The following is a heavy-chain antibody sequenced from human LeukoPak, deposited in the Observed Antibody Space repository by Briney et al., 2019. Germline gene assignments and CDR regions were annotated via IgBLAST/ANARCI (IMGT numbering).Heavy chain of an antibody. J-gene: IGHJ4*02. CDR3: TRGWYYYDSSGYLPDDY. D-gene: IGHD3-22*01. CDR2: IRCKAYGGTT. V-gene: IGHV3-49*04. Sequence: GGSLRLSCTASGFTFGDYAMSWVRQAPGKGLECVGFIRCKAYGGTTEYAASVKGRFTISRDDSKSIAYLQMNSLKTEDTAVYYCTRGWYYYDSSGYLPDDYWGQGTLVTVSS. CDR1: GFTFGDYA.